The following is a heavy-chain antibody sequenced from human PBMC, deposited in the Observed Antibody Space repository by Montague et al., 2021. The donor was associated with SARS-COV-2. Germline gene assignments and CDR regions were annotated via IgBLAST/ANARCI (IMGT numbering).Heavy chain of an antibody. CDR3: ARDYGTSLDP. D-gene: IGHD2-2*01. CDR1: GGSISSTTYR. CDR2: ITYSGTT. J-gene: IGHJ5*02. V-gene: IGHV4-39*02. Sequence: SETLSLTCTVSGGSISSTTYRWGWIRQPPGKGLEWHGFITYSGTTFYNPSLKSRISISVDTHKSQFSLNLTSATAADTAVYYCARDYGTSLDPWGQGILVAVSS.